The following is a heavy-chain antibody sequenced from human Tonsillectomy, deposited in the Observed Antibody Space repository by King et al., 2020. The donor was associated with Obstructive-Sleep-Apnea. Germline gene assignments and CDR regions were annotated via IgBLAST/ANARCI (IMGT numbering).Heavy chain of an antibody. CDR1: GFTFCNYA. Sequence: VQLVESGGGVVQPGGSLRLSCAASGFTFCNYAMHWVRQAPGKGLEWVAVILYEGSNEFYADSVKGRFTISRDNSKNTLYLQMNSLRLEDTAVYYCARESCVDWTMDCYYHVMGVWGQGTTVTVPS. J-gene: IGHJ6*02. D-gene: IGHD3-9*01. CDR2: ILYEGSNE. V-gene: IGHV3-30-3*01. CDR3: ARESCVDWTMDCYYHVMGV.